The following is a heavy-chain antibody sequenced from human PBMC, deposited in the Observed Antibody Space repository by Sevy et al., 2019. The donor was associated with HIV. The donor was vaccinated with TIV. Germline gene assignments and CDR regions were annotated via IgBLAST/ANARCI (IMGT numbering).Heavy chain of an antibody. CDR2: IYTSGST. CDR1: GGSISSYY. CDR3: ARDLSASITMIVDGAFDI. V-gene: IGHV4-4*07. J-gene: IGHJ3*02. D-gene: IGHD3-22*01. Sequence: SETLSLTCTVSGGSISSYYWSWIRQPAGKGLEWIGRIYTSGSTNYNPSLKSRVTMSVDTSKNQFSLKLSSVTAADTAVYYCARDLSASITMIVDGAFDIWGQGTMVTVSS.